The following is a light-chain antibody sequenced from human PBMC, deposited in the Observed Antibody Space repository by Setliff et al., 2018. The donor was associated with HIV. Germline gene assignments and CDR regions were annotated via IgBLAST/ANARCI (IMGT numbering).Light chain of an antibody. V-gene: IGLV2-14*02. Sequence: QSVLTQPASVSGSPGQSITISCTGTSSDIGRYNLVSWYQQYPGKAPKLMIYQATKRPSGVSNRFSGSKSGNTASLTVSGLQTEEEADYYCSSHSGISDFGVFGGGTKGTVL. J-gene: IGLJ3*02. CDR1: SSDIGRYNL. CDR3: SSHSGISDFGV. CDR2: QAT.